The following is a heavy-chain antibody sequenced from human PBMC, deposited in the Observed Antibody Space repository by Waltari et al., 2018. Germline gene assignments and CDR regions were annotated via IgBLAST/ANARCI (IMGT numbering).Heavy chain of an antibody. CDR2: LSASGGDI. CDR3: AKGIGTGENFEYYGMDA. CDR1: GFTFSTYA. Sequence: EVQLLESGGGLVHPGGSLRLSCSVSGFTFSTYAMTWVRQAPGKGLEGVEGLSASGGDIYYADSVKGRFTISRDNSRDTVFLQMDSLRVEDTALYFCAKGIGTGENFEYYGMDAWGQGTTVIVSS. J-gene: IGHJ6*02. D-gene: IGHD7-27*01. V-gene: IGHV3-23*01.